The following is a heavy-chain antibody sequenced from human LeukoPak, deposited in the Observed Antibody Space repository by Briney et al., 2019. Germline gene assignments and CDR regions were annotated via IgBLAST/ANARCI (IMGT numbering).Heavy chain of an antibody. CDR1: GFTFDDYA. V-gene: IGHV3-9*01. J-gene: IGHJ5*02. CDR2: ISWNSGSI. Sequence: GGSLRLSCAASGFTFDDYAMHWVRQAPGKGLEWVSGISWNSGSIGYADSVKGRFTISRDNAKNSLYLQMNSLRAGDTALYYCAKATAINYYDSSGYYYAYNWFDPWGQGTLVTVSS. CDR3: AKATAINYYDSSGYYYAYNWFDP. D-gene: IGHD3-22*01.